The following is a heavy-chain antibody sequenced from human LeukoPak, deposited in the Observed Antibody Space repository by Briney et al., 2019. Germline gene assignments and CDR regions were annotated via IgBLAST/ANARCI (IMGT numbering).Heavy chain of an antibody. V-gene: IGHV6-1*01. J-gene: IGHJ4*02. CDR3: ARAPMVGATHIDY. CDR2: TYYKSKWYN. Sequence: SETLSLTCAISGDSVSRNSAAWNWIRQSPSRGLEWLGRTYYKSKWYNDYAVSVKSRITINPDTSKNQFSLQLKSVTPEDTAVYYCARAPMVGATHIDYWGQGTLVTVSS. CDR1: GDSVSRNSAA. D-gene: IGHD1-26*01.